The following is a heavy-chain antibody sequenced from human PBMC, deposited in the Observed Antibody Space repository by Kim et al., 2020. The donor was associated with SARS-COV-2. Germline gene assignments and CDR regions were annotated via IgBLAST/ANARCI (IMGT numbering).Heavy chain of an antibody. J-gene: IGHJ2*01. V-gene: IGHV3-23*01. CDR1: GFTFSSYA. Sequence: GGSLRLSCAASGFTFSSYAMTWVRQAPGKGQEWVSVISDSGVDTYYADSVKGRFTISRDNAKNSLYLQMNNLRAEDTAVYYCARNRPGAGPRYFDPWGRGTLVTVSS. CDR2: ISDSGVDT. D-gene: IGHD1-26*01. CDR3: ARNRPGAGPRYFDP.